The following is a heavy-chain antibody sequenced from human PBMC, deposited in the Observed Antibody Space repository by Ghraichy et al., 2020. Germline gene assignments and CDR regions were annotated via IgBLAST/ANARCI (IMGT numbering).Heavy chain of an antibody. CDR3: AKDPIVRGYDYVWGSYRSGPHDAFDI. D-gene: IGHD3-16*02. V-gene: IGHV3-9*01. CDR1: GFTFDDYA. CDR2: ISWNSGSI. Sequence: SLRLSCAASGFTFDDYAMHWVRQAPGKGLEWVSCISWNSGSIGYADSVKGRFTISRDNAKNSLYLQMNSLRAEDTALYYCAKDPIVRGYDYVWGSYRSGPHDAFDIWGQGKMVTVAS. J-gene: IGHJ3*02.